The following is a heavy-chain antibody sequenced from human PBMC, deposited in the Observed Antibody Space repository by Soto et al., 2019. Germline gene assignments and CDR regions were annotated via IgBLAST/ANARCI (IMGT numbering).Heavy chain of an antibody. Sequence: SETLSLTCTVSGRSISSYYWSWIRQPPGKGLEWIGYIYYSGSTNYNPSLKSRVTISVDTSKNQFSLKLSSVTAADTAVYYCARAPDVWGQGTLVTVSS. J-gene: IGHJ4*02. CDR1: GRSISSYY. CDR3: ARAPDV. CDR2: IYYSGST. V-gene: IGHV4-59*12.